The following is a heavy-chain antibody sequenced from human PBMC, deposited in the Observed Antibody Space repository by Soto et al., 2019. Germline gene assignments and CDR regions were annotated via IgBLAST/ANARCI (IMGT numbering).Heavy chain of an antibody. CDR2: ISGSGGST. J-gene: IGHJ1*01. CDR1: GFTFSSYA. CDR3: AKGPVKYGDRRTPEYFQH. D-gene: IGHD4-17*01. Sequence: GGSLRLSCAASGFTFSSYAMSWVRQAPGKGLEWVSAISGSGGSTYYADSVKGRFTISRDNSKNTLYLQMNSLRAEDTAVYYCAKGPVKYGDRRTPEYFQHWGQGTLVTVSS. V-gene: IGHV3-23*01.